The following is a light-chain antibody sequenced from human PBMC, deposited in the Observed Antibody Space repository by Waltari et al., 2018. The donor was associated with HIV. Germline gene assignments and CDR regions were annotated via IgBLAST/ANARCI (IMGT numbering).Light chain of an antibody. CDR3: SSYTSSSTRV. Sequence: QSALTQPASVSGSPGQSITISCTVTSSDVGDYNYVSWYQQHPGKAPKLIIYDVSNRPSGVSNRFSGSKSGNTASLTISGLQTEDEADYYCSSYTSSSTRVFGTGTNVTVL. J-gene: IGLJ1*01. CDR1: SSDVGDYNY. V-gene: IGLV2-14*01. CDR2: DVS.